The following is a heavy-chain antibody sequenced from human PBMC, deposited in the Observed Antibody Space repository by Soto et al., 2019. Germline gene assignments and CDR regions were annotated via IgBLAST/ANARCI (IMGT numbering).Heavy chain of an antibody. J-gene: IGHJ5*02. Sequence: GGSLRLSCAASGFTFSSYAMSWVRQAPGKGLEWASAISGSGGSTYYADSVKGRFTISRDNSKNTLYLQMNSLRAEDTAVYYCAKDRGVQQPRQSHNWFDPWGQGTLVTVSS. CDR1: GFTFSSYA. V-gene: IGHV3-23*01. CDR2: ISGSGGST. D-gene: IGHD6-13*01. CDR3: AKDRGVQQPRQSHNWFDP.